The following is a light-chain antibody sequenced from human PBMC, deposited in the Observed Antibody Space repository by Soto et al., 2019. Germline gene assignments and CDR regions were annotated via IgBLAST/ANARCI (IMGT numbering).Light chain of an antibody. CDR1: HSISSW. J-gene: IGKJ1*01. V-gene: IGKV1-5*01. CDR2: EAS. Sequence: DMPMTQSPSTLSASVGDRVTITCRASHSISSWLAWYQQKPGKAPKVLIYEASKLESGVPSRFSGSGSGTEFTLTISTLQPDDVATYYCQQYNSYQWTFGQGTKVDIK. CDR3: QQYNSYQWT.